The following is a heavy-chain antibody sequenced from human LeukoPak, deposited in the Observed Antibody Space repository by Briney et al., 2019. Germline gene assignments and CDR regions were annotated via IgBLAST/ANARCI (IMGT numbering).Heavy chain of an antibody. V-gene: IGHV4-4*07. CDR1: GGSISYFY. CDR3: ARGRRIQLCLDY. D-gene: IGHD5-18*01. CDR2: ISGSGST. Sequence: SETLSLTCTVSGGSISYFYWSWIRQAAGKGLEWIGRISGSGSTDYNASLKSRVTMSVDTSKNQLSLKLSSVTAADTAVYYCARGRRIQLCLDYWGQGALVTVSS. J-gene: IGHJ4*02.